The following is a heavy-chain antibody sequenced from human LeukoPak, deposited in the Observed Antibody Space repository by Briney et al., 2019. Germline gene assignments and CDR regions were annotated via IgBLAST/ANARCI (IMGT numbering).Heavy chain of an antibody. CDR3: ARGAPSYFDY. Sequence: SETLSLTCTVSGGSISSYYWSWIRQPPGKGLEWIGYIYYSGSTNYNPSLKSRVTISVDTSKNQFSLKLSSVAAADTAVYYCARGAPSYFDYWGQGTLVTVSS. CDR1: GGSISSYY. V-gene: IGHV4-59*01. CDR2: IYYSGST. J-gene: IGHJ4*02.